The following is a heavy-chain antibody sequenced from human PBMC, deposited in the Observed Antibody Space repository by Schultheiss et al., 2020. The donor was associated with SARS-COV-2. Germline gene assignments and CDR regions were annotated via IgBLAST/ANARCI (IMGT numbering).Heavy chain of an antibody. Sequence: GGSLRLSCAASGFTFSSYGMHWVRQAPGKGLEWVAVISYDGSNKYYADSVKGRFTISRDNSNNTLYLQMNSLRAEDTAVYYCAKEVFTHVFDYWGQGTLVTVSS. V-gene: IGHV3-30*18. D-gene: IGHD3-3*01. CDR2: ISYDGSNK. CDR1: GFTFSSYG. J-gene: IGHJ4*02. CDR3: AKEVFTHVFDY.